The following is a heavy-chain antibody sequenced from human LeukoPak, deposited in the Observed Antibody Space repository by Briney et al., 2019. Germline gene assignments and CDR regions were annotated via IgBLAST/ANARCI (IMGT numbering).Heavy chain of an antibody. D-gene: IGHD3-3*01. CDR1: GYTLTELS. J-gene: IGHJ4*02. Sequence: ASVKVSCEVSGYTLTELSMHWVRQAPGKGLEWMGGFDPEDGETIYAQKFQGRVTMTEDTSTDTAYMELSSLRSEDTAVYYCATLLRFLEWFRLDYWGQGTLVTVSS. CDR3: ATLLRFLEWFRLDY. CDR2: FDPEDGET. V-gene: IGHV1-24*01.